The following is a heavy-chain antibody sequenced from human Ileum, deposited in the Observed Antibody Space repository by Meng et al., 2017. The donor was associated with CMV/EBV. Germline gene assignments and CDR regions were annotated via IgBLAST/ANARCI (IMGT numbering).Heavy chain of an antibody. CDR2: LYYGGST. Sequence: SETLSLTCTVSGGSITSNSNFWVWIRQPPGKGLQWIGNLYYGGSTCYNPSLQSRVSMSVDTSKNQFSLRLTSVTAADTAVYYCASLPCIGTTCHGQNYYYGMDVWGQGTSVTVSS. V-gene: IGHV4-39*01. CDR1: GGSITSNSNF. CDR3: ASLPCIGTTCHGQNYYYGMDV. J-gene: IGHJ6*02. D-gene: IGHD2/OR15-2a*01.